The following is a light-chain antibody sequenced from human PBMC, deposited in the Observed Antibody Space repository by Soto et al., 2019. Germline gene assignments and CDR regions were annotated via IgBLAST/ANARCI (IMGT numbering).Light chain of an antibody. Sequence: IQMTQFPSSLSASVVDRVTITCLASQTISNYLNWYQQKPGRAPKLLVYAASSLQSGVPSRFTGSGSGTHFTLTISGLQPADFATYYCQQSYNTPITFGQGTRLEI. CDR3: QQSYNTPIT. CDR2: AAS. J-gene: IGKJ5*01. CDR1: QTISNY. V-gene: IGKV1-39*01.